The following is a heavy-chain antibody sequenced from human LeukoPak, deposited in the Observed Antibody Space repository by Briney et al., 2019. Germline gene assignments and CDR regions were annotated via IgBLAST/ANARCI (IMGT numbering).Heavy chain of an antibody. CDR3: ARVMSTVTTFAY. CDR2: INHSGST. D-gene: IGHD4-17*01. V-gene: IGHV4-34*01. Sequence: SETLSLTCAVYGGSFSGYYWSWIRQPPGKGLEWIGEINHSGSTNYNPSLKSRVTISVDTSKNQISLKLSSVTAADTAVYYCARVMSTVTTFAYWGQGTLVTVSS. CDR1: GGSFSGYY. J-gene: IGHJ4*02.